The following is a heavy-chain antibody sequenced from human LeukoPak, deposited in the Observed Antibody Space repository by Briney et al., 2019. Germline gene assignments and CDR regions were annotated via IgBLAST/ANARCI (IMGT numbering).Heavy chain of an antibody. D-gene: IGHD4-17*01. CDR1: GFTFSSYW. CDR3: ARVRTTGTYYVMDV. CDR2: IKEDESEK. Sequence: GGSLRLSCAASGFTFSSYWMSWVRQAPGKGLEWVANIKEDESEKYYVDSVKGRFTISRDNAKDSLYLQMKSLRAEDTAVYYCARVRTTGTYYVMDVWGQGTTVTVSS. J-gene: IGHJ6*02. V-gene: IGHV3-7*01.